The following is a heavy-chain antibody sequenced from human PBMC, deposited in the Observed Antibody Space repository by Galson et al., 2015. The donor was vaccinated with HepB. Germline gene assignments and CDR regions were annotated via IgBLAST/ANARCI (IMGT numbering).Heavy chain of an antibody. V-gene: IGHV3-43*01. CDR3: AKNFYGSGSYYSYYYGLDV. Sequence: SLRLSCAASGFTFDDYTMHWVRQAPGKGLEWVSLISWDGGTTYYADSVKGRFTISRDNSKNSLYLQMNSLRTEDTALYYCAKNFYGSGSYYSYYYGLDVWGQGTTVTVSS. D-gene: IGHD3-10*01. CDR1: GFTFDDYT. J-gene: IGHJ6*02. CDR2: ISWDGGTT.